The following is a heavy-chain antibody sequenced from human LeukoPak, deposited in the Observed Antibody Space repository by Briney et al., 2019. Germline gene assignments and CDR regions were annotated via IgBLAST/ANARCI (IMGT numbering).Heavy chain of an antibody. J-gene: IGHJ4*02. Sequence: HSGRSLRLSCAASGFTFSSYGMHWVRQAPGKGLEWVAVISYDGSNKYYADSVKGRFTISRDNSKNTLYLQMNSLRAEDTAVYYCARDPGRTGFDYWGQGTLVTVSS. CDR1: GFTFSSYG. D-gene: IGHD1/OR15-1a*01. CDR2: ISYDGSNK. CDR3: ARDPGRTGFDY. V-gene: IGHV3-30*03.